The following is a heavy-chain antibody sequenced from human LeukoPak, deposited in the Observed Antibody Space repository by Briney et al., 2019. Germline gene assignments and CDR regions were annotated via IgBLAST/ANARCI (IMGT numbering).Heavy chain of an antibody. CDR1: GGSFSGYY. D-gene: IGHD3-22*01. CDR3: AREKRDSSGYYLSY. CDR2: INHSGST. V-gene: IGHV4-34*01. J-gene: IGHJ4*02. Sequence: SETLSLTCAVYGGSFSGYYWSWIRQPPGKGLEWIGEINHSGSTNYNPSLKSRVTISVDTSKNQFSLKLGSVTAADTAVYYCAREKRDSSGYYLSYWGQGTLVTVSS.